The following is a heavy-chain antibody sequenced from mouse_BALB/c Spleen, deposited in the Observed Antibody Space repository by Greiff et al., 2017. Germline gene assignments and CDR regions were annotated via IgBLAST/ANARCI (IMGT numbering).Heavy chain of an antibody. CDR2: IYPGDGDT. V-gene: IGHV1-87*01. CDR1: GYTFTSYW. J-gene: IGHJ4*01. D-gene: IGHD2-10*02. Sequence: VQLQQSGAELARPGASVKLSCKASGYTFTSYWMQWVKQRPGQGLEWIGAIYPGDGDTRYTQKFKGKATLTADKSSSTAYMQLSSLASEDSAVYYCARSKYGNDYAMDYWGQGTSVTVSS. CDR3: ARSKYGNDYAMDY.